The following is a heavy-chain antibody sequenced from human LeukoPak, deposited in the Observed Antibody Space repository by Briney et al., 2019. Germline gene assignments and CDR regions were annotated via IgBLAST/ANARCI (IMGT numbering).Heavy chain of an antibody. J-gene: IGHJ5*02. Sequence: SETLSLTCTVSGGSISSSSYYWGWIRQPPGKGLEGIGGIYYSGSTYYNPSLKSRVTISVDTSKNQFSLKLSSVTAADTAVYYCAKDRSGSYYNPGNWFDPWGQGTLVTVSS. D-gene: IGHD3-10*01. CDR1: GGSISSSSYY. CDR3: AKDRSGSYYNPGNWFDP. CDR2: IYYSGST. V-gene: IGHV4-39*07.